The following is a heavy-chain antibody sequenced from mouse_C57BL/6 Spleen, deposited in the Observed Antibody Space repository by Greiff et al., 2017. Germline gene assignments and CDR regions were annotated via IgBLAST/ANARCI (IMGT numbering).Heavy chain of an antibody. D-gene: IGHD4-1*01. Sequence: DVMLVESGGGLVKPGGSLKLSCAASGFTFSSYSMSWVRQTPEKRLEWVATISDGGSYTYYPDNVKGRFTISRDNAKNNLYLQMSHLKSEDTAMYYCAPNWDGIAWFAYWGQGTLVTVST. J-gene: IGHJ3*01. CDR1: GFTFSSYS. CDR3: APNWDGIAWFAY. CDR2: ISDGGSYT. V-gene: IGHV5-4*03.